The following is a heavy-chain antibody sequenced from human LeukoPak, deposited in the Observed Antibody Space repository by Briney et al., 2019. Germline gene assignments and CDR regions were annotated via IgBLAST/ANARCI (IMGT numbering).Heavy chain of an antibody. J-gene: IGHJ4*02. Sequence: GGSLRLSCAASGFTFSSYAMSWVRQAPGKGLEWVSAISGSGGSTYYADSVKGRFTISRDNSKNTLYLQMNSLRAEDTAVYYCAKRGYDILTGSLPFDYWGQGTLVTVSS. V-gene: IGHV3-23*01. D-gene: IGHD3-9*01. CDR2: ISGSGGST. CDR1: GFTFSSYA. CDR3: AKRGYDILTGSLPFDY.